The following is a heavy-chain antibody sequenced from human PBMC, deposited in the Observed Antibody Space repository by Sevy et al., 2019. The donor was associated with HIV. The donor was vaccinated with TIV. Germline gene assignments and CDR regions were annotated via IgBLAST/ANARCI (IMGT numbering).Heavy chain of an antibody. V-gene: IGHV5-51*01. CDR3: ARAPDSWGKFDY. J-gene: IGHJ4*02. CDR1: GYSFTSYW. D-gene: IGHD3-16*01. Sequence: GESLKISCKGSGYSFTSYWIGWVRQMPGKGLEGMGIIYPGDSYTRYSPSFQGQVTISANKSISTAYLQLSSLKGSDTAIYYCARAPDSWGKFDYWGQGTLVTVSS. CDR2: IYPGDSYT.